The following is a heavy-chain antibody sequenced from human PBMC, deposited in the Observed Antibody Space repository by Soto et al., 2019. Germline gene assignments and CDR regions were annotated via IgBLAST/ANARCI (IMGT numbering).Heavy chain of an antibody. V-gene: IGHV1-2*04. CDR1: GYTFTGYY. Sequence: ASVKVSCKAPGYTFTGYYMHWVRQAPGQGLEWMGWINPNSGGTNYAQKFQGWVTMTRDTSISTAYMELSRLRSDDTAVYYCARGGWNGADPFDIWGQGTMVTVSS. CDR2: INPNSGGT. CDR3: ARGGWNGADPFDI. D-gene: IGHD1-1*01. J-gene: IGHJ3*02.